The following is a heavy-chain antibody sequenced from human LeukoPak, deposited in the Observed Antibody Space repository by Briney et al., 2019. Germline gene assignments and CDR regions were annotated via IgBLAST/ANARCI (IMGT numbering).Heavy chain of an antibody. V-gene: IGHV1-69*13. J-gene: IGHJ4*02. CDR2: IIPIFGTA. Sequence: SVKVSCKASGGTFISYAISWVRQAPGQGLEWMGGIIPIFGTANYAQKFQGRVTITADESTSTAYMELSSLRSEDTAVYYCAEALYYYDSSGYYFDYWGQGTLVTVSS. D-gene: IGHD3-22*01. CDR1: GGTFISYA. CDR3: AEALYYYDSSGYYFDY.